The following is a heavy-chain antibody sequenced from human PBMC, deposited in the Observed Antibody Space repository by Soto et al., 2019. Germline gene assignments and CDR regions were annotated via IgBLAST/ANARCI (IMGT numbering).Heavy chain of an antibody. CDR1: GFTFSNYA. Sequence: EVQLLESGGGLVQPGGSLRLSCAASGFTFSNYAVTWVRQAPGKGLEWVSTISGSGGSTYYADSVKGRFTISRDNSKNTLYLQLSSLRDEDTAVYYCAQDQGSSWYEIDYWGQGTLVTVSS. D-gene: IGHD6-13*01. V-gene: IGHV3-23*01. CDR2: ISGSGGST. CDR3: AQDQGSSWYEIDY. J-gene: IGHJ4*02.